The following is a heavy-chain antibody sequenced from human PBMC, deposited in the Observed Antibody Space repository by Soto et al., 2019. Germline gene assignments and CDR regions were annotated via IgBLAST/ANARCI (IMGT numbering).Heavy chain of an antibody. D-gene: IGHD4-17*01. CDR2: INPNRGGT. Sequence: ASVKVSCKASGYTFTGYYMHWVRQAPGQGLEWMGWINPNRGGTNYAQKFQGWVTMTRDTSISTAYMELSRLRSDATAVYYCARGGDYFVKAAFDIWGQGTMVTVS. CDR1: GYTFTGYY. CDR3: ARGGDYFVKAAFDI. V-gene: IGHV1-2*04. J-gene: IGHJ3*02.